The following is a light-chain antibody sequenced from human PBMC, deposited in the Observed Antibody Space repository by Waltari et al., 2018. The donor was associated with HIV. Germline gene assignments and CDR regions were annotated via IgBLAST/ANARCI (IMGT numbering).Light chain of an antibody. CDR3: QSYDSSLSVWV. CDR2: VNS. J-gene: IGLJ3*02. V-gene: IGLV1-40*01. CDR1: SSTIGAGYD. Sequence: QSVLTQPPSVSVAPGQRVTISSTGSSSTIGAGYDVHWYQQIPGTAPKRLIYVNSPRPSGVPDRFSGSKSGTSASLAITGLQAEDEADYYCQSYDSSLSVWVFGGGTKLTVL.